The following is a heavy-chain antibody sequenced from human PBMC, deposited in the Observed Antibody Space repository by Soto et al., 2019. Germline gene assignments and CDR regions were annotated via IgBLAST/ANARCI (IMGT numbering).Heavy chain of an antibody. D-gene: IGHD4-4*01. Sequence: SETLSLTCTVSGGSISSYYWSWIRQPPGKGLEWIGYIYYSGSTNYNPSLKSRVTISVDTSKNQFSLKLSSVTAADTAVYYCARHSDYSSWFDYWGQGTLVTVSS. CDR3: ARHSDYSSWFDY. CDR1: GGSISSYY. V-gene: IGHV4-59*08. J-gene: IGHJ4*02. CDR2: IYYSGST.